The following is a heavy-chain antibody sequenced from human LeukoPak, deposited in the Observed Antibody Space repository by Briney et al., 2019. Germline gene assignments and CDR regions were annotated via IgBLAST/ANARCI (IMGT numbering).Heavy chain of an antibody. CDR3: ARVNAALYDY. Sequence: SETLSLTCTVSGGSISSYYWSWIRQPPGKGLEWIGYIYYSGSTNYNPSLKGRVTISVDTSKNQFSLKLSSVTAADTAVYYCARVNAALYDYWGQGTLVTVSS. V-gene: IGHV4-59*01. CDR2: IYYSGST. CDR1: GGSISSYY. J-gene: IGHJ4*02. D-gene: IGHD2-2*02.